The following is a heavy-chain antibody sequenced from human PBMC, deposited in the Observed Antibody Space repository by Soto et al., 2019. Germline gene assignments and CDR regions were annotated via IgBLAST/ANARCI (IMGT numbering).Heavy chain of an antibody. D-gene: IGHD6-19*01. CDR2: ISGYNGNT. CDR1: GYTFSNYG. Sequence: QVQLVQSGAEVKKPGASVTVSCKTSGYTFSNYGINWVRQAPGQGLEWMGWISGYNGNTNYAQTVQGRVTMTTDTSPGTVYIELRSLKSDDTAIYYCSRFIMVGGWFDPNYYHGMDVWGQGTTVTVSS. CDR3: SRFIMVGGWFDPNYYHGMDV. V-gene: IGHV1-18*01. J-gene: IGHJ6*02.